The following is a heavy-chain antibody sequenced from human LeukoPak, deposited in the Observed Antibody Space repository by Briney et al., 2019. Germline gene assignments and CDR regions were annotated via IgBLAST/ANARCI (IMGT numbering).Heavy chain of an antibody. Sequence: ASVKVSCKASGYTFTSYAMNWVRQAPGQGLEWMGWINPNSGGTNYAQKFQGRVTMTRDTSISTAYMELSRLRSDDTAVYYCARVATVTPDYWGQGTLATVSS. J-gene: IGHJ4*02. CDR1: GYTFTSYA. V-gene: IGHV1-2*02. CDR2: INPNSGGT. D-gene: IGHD4-17*01. CDR3: ARVATVTPDY.